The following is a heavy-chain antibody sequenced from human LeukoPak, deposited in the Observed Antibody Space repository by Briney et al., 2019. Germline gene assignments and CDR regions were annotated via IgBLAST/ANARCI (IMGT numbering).Heavy chain of an antibody. CDR1: GFTFSSYA. J-gene: IGHJ3*02. CDR2: ISSNGGST. Sequence: GGSLRLSCSASGFTFSSYAMHWVRQAPGKGLEYVSAISSNGGSTYYADSVKGRFTISRDNSKNTLYLQMDSLRAEDTAVYYCATNRGWASGDAFDIWGQGTMVTVSS. V-gene: IGHV3-64D*09. D-gene: IGHD5-24*01. CDR3: ATNRGWASGDAFDI.